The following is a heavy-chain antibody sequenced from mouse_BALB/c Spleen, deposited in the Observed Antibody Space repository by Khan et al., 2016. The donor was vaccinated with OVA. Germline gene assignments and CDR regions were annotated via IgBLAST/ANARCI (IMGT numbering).Heavy chain of an antibody. CDR1: GYSFTSYY. CDR3: TRHGYVAWFTY. J-gene: IGHJ3*01. D-gene: IGHD2-2*01. Sequence: VQLQQSGPELMKPGASVKISCKASGYSFTSYYIHWVMQSHGKSLEWIGYIDPFSGRTTYNQKFKGKATLTVDKSSSPAYIHLSNLTSEDSAVYYCTRHGYVAWFTYWGQGTLVTVSA. V-gene: IGHV1S135*01. CDR2: IDPFSGRT.